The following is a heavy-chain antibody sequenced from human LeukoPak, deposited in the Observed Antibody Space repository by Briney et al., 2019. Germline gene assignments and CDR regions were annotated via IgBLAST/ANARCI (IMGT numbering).Heavy chain of an antibody. Sequence: GGSLRLSCAASGFTFSDYSMNWVRQAPGKGLEWVASVNTVSSYIYYADSMRGRFTISRDNAKNSLFLQMNSLRAEDTAVYYCARLRRNSDRTDFFYYYDHWGQGTLVTVSS. D-gene: IGHD2/OR15-2a*01. CDR3: ARLRRNSDRTDFFYYYDH. J-gene: IGHJ4*02. CDR2: VNTVSSYI. V-gene: IGHV3-21*01. CDR1: GFTFSDYS.